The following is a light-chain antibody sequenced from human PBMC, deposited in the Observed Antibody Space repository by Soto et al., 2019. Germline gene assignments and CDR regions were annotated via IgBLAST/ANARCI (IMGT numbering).Light chain of an antibody. CDR2: TAS. V-gene: IGKV1-39*01. CDR1: QPIDNY. Sequence: EIQMTQSPSSLSASVGDRVTITCRASQPIDNYLNWYQQKPGKPPKLLIYTASILQSGVPSRFSSSGSGTDFALTISSLQPEDFATYYCQQTYNNPRIFGQGIKVDI. J-gene: IGKJ1*01. CDR3: QQTYNNPRI.